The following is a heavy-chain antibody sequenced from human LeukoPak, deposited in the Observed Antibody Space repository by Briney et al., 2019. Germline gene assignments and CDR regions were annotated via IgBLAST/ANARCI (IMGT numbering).Heavy chain of an antibody. CDR1: GSTFSSHG. Sequence: GGSLRVSCAASGSTFSSHGMHWVRQAPGKGLAWVAFIRYDGSKKFYADSVKGRFTISRDNSKNTLDLQMNSLRTDDTAVYYCAKVDDYYGSGSYLVDSWGQGTLVTVSS. CDR2: IRYDGSKK. D-gene: IGHD3-10*01. J-gene: IGHJ4*02. V-gene: IGHV3-30*02. CDR3: AKVDDYYGSGSYLVDS.